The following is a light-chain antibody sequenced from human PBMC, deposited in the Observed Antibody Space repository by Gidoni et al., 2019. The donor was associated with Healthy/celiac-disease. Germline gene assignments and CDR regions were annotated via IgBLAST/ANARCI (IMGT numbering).Light chain of an antibody. J-gene: IGKJ1*01. CDR3: QQSYSTPPT. CDR1: QSISSY. V-gene: IGKV1-39*01. CDR2: AAS. Sequence: DIQMTQSPSSLSASVGDRVTITCRTSQSISSYLNWYQQKPGKAPKLLIYAASSLQSGVPSRFSSSGSGTDFPLTISRLQPEDFATYYCQQSYSTPPTFGQGTKVEIK.